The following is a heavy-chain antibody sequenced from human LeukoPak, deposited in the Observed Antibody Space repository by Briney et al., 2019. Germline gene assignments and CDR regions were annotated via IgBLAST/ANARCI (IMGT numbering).Heavy chain of an antibody. CDR1: GFTFSSYA. D-gene: IGHD1-26*01. CDR2: ISYDGSNK. Sequence: QPGGSLRLSCAASGFTFSSYAMHWVRQAPGKGLEWVAVISYDGSNKYYADSVKGRFTISRDNSKNTLYLQMNSLRAEDTAVYYCARDLIGGSYYYYYYGMDVWGQGTTVTVSS. J-gene: IGHJ6*02. CDR3: ARDLIGGSYYYYYYGMDV. V-gene: IGHV3-30-3*01.